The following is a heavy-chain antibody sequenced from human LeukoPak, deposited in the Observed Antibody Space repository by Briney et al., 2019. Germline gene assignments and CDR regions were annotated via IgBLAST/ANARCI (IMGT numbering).Heavy chain of an antibody. V-gene: IGHV3-33*01. J-gene: IGHJ4*02. CDR1: GFTLSSYG. Sequence: GGSLRLSCAASGFTLSSYGMHWVRQAPGKGLEWVAVIWYDGSNKYYADSVKGRFTISRDNSKNTLYLQMNSLRAEDTAVYYCARDACGGDCYSDYWGQGTLVTVSS. CDR2: IWYDGSNK. CDR3: ARDACGGDCYSDY. D-gene: IGHD2-21*02.